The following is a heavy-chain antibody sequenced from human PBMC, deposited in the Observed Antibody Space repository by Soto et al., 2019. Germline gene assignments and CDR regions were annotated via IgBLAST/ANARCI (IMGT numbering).Heavy chain of an antibody. CDR3: ARPKPFYYDSSGYYSYYFDY. CDR1: GGSISSSSYY. Sequence: SLTCTVSGGSISSSSYYWGWIRQPPGKGLEWIGSIYYSGSTYYNPSLKSRVTISVDTSKNQFSLKLSSVTAADTAVYYCARPKPFYYDSSGYYSYYFDYWGQGTLVTVSS. CDR2: IYYSGST. J-gene: IGHJ4*02. V-gene: IGHV4-39*01. D-gene: IGHD3-22*01.